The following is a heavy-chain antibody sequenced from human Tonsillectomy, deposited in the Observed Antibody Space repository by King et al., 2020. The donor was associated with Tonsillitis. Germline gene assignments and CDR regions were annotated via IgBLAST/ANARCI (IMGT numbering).Heavy chain of an antibody. CDR2: ISGSGGST. CDR3: AKVPAVLRFLEWSYYFDY. D-gene: IGHD3-3*01. J-gene: IGHJ4*02. V-gene: IGHV3-23*04. Sequence: VQLVESGGDLVQPGGSLRLSCAASGFTFSSYAMIWVRQAPGKGLEWVSSISGSGGSTNYADSVKGRFTIPRDNSKKTLYLQMNSLRAEDTAAYYCAKVPAVLRFLEWSYYFDYWGQGTLVTVSS. CDR1: GFTFSSYA.